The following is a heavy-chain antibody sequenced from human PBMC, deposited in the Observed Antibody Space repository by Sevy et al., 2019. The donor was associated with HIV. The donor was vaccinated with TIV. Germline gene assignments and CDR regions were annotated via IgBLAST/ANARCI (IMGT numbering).Heavy chain of an antibody. CDR3: ARITGWRFDY. CDR1: GFPFSNYN. CDR2: ISNSGGTT. D-gene: IGHD6-19*01. J-gene: IGHJ4*02. V-gene: IGHV3-11*04. Sequence: GGSLRLSCAASGFPFSNYNMSWIRQAPGKGLEWVSYISNSGGTTYYADSVKGRFTISRDNAKNSLYLQMNSLRAEDTAVYYCARITGWRFDYWGQGTLVTVSS.